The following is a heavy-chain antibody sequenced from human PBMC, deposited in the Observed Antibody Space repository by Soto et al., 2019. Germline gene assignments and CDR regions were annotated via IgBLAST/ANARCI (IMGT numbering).Heavy chain of an antibody. V-gene: IGHV4-59*01. CDR3: ARENRNHCYYYGMYV. CDR1: GGSISSYY. CDR2: IYYSGST. J-gene: IGHJ6*02. Sequence: SETLSLTCTVSGGSISSYYWSWIRQPPGKGLEWIGYIYYSGSTNYNPSLKSRVTISVDTSKNQFSLKLSSVTAADTAVYYCARENRNHCYYYGMYVCGQGTTVTVS.